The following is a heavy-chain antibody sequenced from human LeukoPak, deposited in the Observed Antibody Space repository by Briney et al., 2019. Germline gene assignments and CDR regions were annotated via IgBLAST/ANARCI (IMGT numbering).Heavy chain of an antibody. J-gene: IGHJ1*01. CDR1: GGSISSYY. CDR3: ARAGRYCSGGSCYLQYFQH. Sequence: PSETLSLTCTVSGGSISSYYWSWIRQPPGKGLEWIGYIYYSGSTNYNPSLKSRVTISVDTSKNQFSLKLSSVTAADTAVYYCARAGRYCSGGSCYLQYFQHWGQGTLVTVSS. D-gene: IGHD2-15*01. V-gene: IGHV4-59*01. CDR2: IYYSGST.